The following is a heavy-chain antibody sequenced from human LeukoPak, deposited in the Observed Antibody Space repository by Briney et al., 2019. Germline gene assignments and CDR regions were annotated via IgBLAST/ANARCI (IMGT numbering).Heavy chain of an antibody. D-gene: IGHD3-10*01. CDR3: ARRRGGFGEGEFDY. J-gene: IGHJ4*02. V-gene: IGHV4-4*08. CDR2: SHTGGSI. CDR1: GVSISGFY. Sequence: SETLSLTCTVSGVSISGFYWNWIRQPPRKGLEWVGYSHTGGSISSNPSLNSRVAFSMDASKNQVSLRLNSVTATDTAVYYCARRRGGFGEGEFDYWGQGIPVTVST.